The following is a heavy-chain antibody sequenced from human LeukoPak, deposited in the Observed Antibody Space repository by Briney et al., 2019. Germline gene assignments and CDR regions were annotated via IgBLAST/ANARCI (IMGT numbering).Heavy chain of an antibody. V-gene: IGHV3-11*01. CDR2: ISSSGSTI. Sequence: PGGSLRLSCAASGFTFSDHYMRWIRQAPGKGLEWVSYISSSGSTIYYADSVKGRFTSSRDNAKNSLYLQMNSLRAEDTAVYYCARDMYYGSGTPMQYGMDVWGQGTTVTVSS. D-gene: IGHD3-10*01. J-gene: IGHJ6*02. CDR3: ARDMYYGSGTPMQYGMDV. CDR1: GFTFSDHY.